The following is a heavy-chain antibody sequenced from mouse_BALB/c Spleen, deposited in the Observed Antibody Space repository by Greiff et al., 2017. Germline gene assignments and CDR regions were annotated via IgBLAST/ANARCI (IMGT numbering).Heavy chain of an antibody. J-gene: IGHJ3*01. CDR3: ARYGALAY. CDR2: IYPGSGNT. V-gene: IGHV1-80*01. CDR1: GYAFSSYW. Sequence: QVQLQQSGAELVRPGSSVKISCKASGYAFSSYWMNWVKQRTGQGLEWIGEIYPGSGNTYYNEKFKGKATLTADKSSSTAYMQLSSLTSEDSAVYFCARYGALAYWGQGTLVTVSA. D-gene: IGHD1-2*01.